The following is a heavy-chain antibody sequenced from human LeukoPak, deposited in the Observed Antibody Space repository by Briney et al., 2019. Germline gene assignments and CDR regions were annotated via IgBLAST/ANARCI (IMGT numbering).Heavy chain of an antibody. J-gene: IGHJ3*02. D-gene: IGHD5-24*01. CDR1: GASISSSSYY. CDR3: ARVYLEMATPIAFDI. Sequence: SGTLSLTCAVSGASISSSSYYWGWIRQRPGKGLEWIGSIYYSGGTYYNPSVKSRVTISVDTSKNQFSLKLSSVTAADTAVFYCARVYLEMATPIAFDIWGQGTMVTVSS. CDR2: IYYSGGT. V-gene: IGHV4-39*07.